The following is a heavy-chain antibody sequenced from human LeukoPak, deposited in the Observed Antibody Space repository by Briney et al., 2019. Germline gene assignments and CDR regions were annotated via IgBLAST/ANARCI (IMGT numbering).Heavy chain of an antibody. CDR1: GFTFTSYW. D-gene: IGHD6-13*01. CDR2: IKQDGSEK. CDR3: ARLGIAAAGTVLSSYYYGMDV. J-gene: IGHJ6*02. V-gene: IGHV3-7*04. Sequence: GGSLRLSCAASGFTFTSYWMSWVRQAPGKGLEWVANIKQDGSEKYYVDSVKGRLTISRDNAKKSVYLQMNRLRAEDTAVYYCARLGIAAAGTVLSSYYYGMDVWGQGTTVTVSS.